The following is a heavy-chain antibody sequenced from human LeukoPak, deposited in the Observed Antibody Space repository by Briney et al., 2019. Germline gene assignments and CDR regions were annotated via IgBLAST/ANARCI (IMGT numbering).Heavy chain of an antibody. CDR1: GSTFSSYT. Sequence: GGCLTPSCAASGSTFSSYTMNWVRQAPGKGLEWVSYITNSGSTIYSADSVKGRFFISRDNAQNSLYLQMNSLRDGDTAVHYCVRNWRSAFDIWGQGTVVTVSS. J-gene: IGHJ3*02. V-gene: IGHV3-48*02. CDR2: ITNSGSTI. CDR3: VRNWRSAFDI.